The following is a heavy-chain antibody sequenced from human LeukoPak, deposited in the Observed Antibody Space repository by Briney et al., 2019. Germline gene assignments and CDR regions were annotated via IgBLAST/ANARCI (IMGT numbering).Heavy chain of an antibody. CDR3: TRHLDGISAYDY. Sequence: GGSLRLSCAASEFSFSDCAVHWVRKAPGKGLEWLGRIESKATNHATVYSASVEGRFTISRDDSKNTAFLQMNSLKTEDTAMYYCTRHLDGISAYDYWGQGSLVTVSP. CDR1: EFSFSDCA. D-gene: IGHD6-13*01. CDR2: IESKATNHAT. V-gene: IGHV3-73*01. J-gene: IGHJ4*02.